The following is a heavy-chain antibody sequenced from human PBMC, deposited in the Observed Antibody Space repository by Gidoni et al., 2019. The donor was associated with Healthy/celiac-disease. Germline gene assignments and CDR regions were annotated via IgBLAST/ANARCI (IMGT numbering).Heavy chain of an antibody. Sequence: EAQLGVSGGGVVRPGGSVRLSCADSGFTFDDYGMTWVRLAPGKGLEWGSGINWKGGRTGDADSVKGRFTISRDNTKNSLYLQMHSLRAEDTALYHCVRGYWYFDLWGRGTLVTVSS. CDR1: GFTFDDYG. CDR3: VRGYWYFDL. V-gene: IGHV3-20*01. J-gene: IGHJ2*01. CDR2: INWKGGRT.